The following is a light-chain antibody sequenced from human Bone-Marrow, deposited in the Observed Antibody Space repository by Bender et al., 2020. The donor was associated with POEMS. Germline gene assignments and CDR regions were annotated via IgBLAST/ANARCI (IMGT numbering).Light chain of an antibody. Sequence: QSVLTQPPSASGTPGQRVTISCSASSSNIGGNAVNCWQQLPGTAPKLLIYGNDQRPSGVPDGCSGSKSGTSASLAISGLQSEDEADYFCSAWDGILNGWVFGGGTELTVL. CDR1: SSNIGGNA. CDR3: SAWDGILNGWV. J-gene: IGLJ3*02. CDR2: GND. V-gene: IGLV1-44*01.